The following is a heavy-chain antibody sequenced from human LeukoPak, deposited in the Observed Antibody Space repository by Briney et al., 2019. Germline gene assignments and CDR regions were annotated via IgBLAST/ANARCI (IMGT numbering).Heavy chain of an antibody. CDR1: GYTLTDYY. V-gene: IGHV1-2*02. J-gene: IGHJ5*02. Sequence: ASVKVSCKASGYTLTDYYIHGARQAPGQGLECVSWINPSSGATNYAQKFQGRVTMTRDTSITTAYIELSSLTLDDTAVYYCARGWQINSAGGFVDPWGQGTLITVSS. CDR2: INPSSGAT. CDR3: ARGWQINSAGGFVDP. D-gene: IGHD1-14*01.